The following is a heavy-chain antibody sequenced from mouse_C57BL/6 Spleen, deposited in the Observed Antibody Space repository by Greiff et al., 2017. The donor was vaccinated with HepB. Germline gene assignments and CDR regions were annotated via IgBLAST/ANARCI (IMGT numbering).Heavy chain of an antibody. V-gene: IGHV5-9*01. J-gene: IGHJ2*01. Sequence: DVMLVESGGGLVKPGGSLKLSCAASGFTFSSYTMSWVRQTPEKRLEWVATISGGGGNTYYPDSVKGRFTISRDNAKNTLYLQMSSLRSEDTALYYCARRGYDVPFDYWGQGTTLTVSS. CDR3: ARRGYDVPFDY. D-gene: IGHD2-2*01. CDR2: ISGGGGNT. CDR1: GFTFSSYT.